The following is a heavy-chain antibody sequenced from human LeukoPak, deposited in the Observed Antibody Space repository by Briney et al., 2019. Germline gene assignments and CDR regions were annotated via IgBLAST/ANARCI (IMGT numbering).Heavy chain of an antibody. D-gene: IGHD5-24*01. V-gene: IGHV5-51*01. Sequence: GESLKISCKGLGYSFSSYWNAWVGQRPGKGLEWMGIIYPGGSETRYDPSFQGQVTISADSSTSTAYLQWSSLRASDTAMYYCARASRDGYNQNFDHWGQGTLVTVSS. CDR2: IYPGGSET. CDR1: GYSFSSYW. J-gene: IGHJ4*02. CDR3: ARASRDGYNQNFDH.